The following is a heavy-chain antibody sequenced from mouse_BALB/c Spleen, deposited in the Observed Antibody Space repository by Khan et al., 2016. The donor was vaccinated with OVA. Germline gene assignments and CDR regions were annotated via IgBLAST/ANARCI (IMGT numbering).Heavy chain of an antibody. V-gene: IGHV2-3*01. CDR2: IWGDGNT. J-gene: IGHJ4*01. CDR1: GFSLTSYG. CDR3: AKFDGIFYAMDY. Sequence: VQLKESGPGLVAPSQSLSITCTVSGFSLTSYGVNWVRQPPGKGLEWLGVIWGDGNTNYHSALISRLSISKDNSTSQVFLQLNSLQTDDTATYYGAKFDGIFYAMDYWGQGTSVTVSS. D-gene: IGHD2-3*01.